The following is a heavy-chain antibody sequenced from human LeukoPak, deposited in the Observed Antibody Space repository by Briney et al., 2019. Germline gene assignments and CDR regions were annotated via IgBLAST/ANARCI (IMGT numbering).Heavy chain of an antibody. J-gene: IGHJ3*02. CDR2: IYTSGST. V-gene: IGHV4-4*07. CDR3: ARVNRYGSGWYFDI. Sequence: SETLSPTCTVSGGSISSYYWSWIRQPAGKGLEWIGRIYTSGSTNYNPSLKSRVTMSVDTSKNQFSLKLSSVTAADTAVYYCARVNRYGSGWYFDIWGQGTMVTVSS. D-gene: IGHD6-19*01. CDR1: GGSISSYY.